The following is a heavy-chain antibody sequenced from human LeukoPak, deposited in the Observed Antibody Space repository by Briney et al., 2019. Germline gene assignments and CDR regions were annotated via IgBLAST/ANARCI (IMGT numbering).Heavy chain of an antibody. V-gene: IGHV3-33*01. CDR2: IWYNGRNE. J-gene: IGHJ4*02. CDR3: ARESRGELFAPPDY. CDR1: GFTFSSFG. Sequence: GRSRRLSCAASGFTFSSFGMHWVRQAPGKGLEWVAIIWYNGRNETYADSVKGRFTISRNNSKNTLYLYMNSLRAEDTAVYYCARESRGELFAPPDYWGQGTLVTVSS. D-gene: IGHD3-10*01.